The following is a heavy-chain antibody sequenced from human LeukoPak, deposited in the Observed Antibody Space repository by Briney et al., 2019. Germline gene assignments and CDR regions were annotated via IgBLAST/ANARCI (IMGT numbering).Heavy chain of an antibody. Sequence: PGGSLRLSCAASGFTFDNYVMAWFRQAPGKGLEWVSVIYSGGSTYYADSVKGRFTISRDNSKNTLYLQMNSLRAVDTAVYYCARDRPAVVWGQGTLVTVSS. V-gene: IGHV3-66*02. D-gene: IGHD5-18*01. J-gene: IGHJ4*02. CDR3: ARDRPAVV. CDR1: GFTFDNYV. CDR2: IYSGGST.